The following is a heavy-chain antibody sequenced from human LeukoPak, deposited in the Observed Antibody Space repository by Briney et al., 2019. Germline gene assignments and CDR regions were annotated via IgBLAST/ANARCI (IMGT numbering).Heavy chain of an antibody. CDR2: SRNKSNSYTT. Sequence: GGPLRLSCAASGFTLSDHYMDWVRQAPGKGLEWVGRSRNKSNSYTTEYAASVTGRFTIARDDSENSLYLQMNSLKTEDTAVYYCARGDSSGYSNYWGQGTLVTVSS. V-gene: IGHV3-72*01. J-gene: IGHJ4*02. D-gene: IGHD3-22*01. CDR1: GFTLSDHY. CDR3: ARGDSSGYSNY.